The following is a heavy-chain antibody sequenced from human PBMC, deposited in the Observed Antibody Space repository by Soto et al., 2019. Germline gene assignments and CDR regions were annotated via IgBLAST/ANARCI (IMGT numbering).Heavy chain of an antibody. CDR3: ASRIGYCSGGSCYLDY. J-gene: IGHJ4*02. CDR2: ISGSGGST. Sequence: EVQLLESGGGLVRPGGSLRLSCAASGFTFSSYAMSWVRQAPGKGLEWVSAISGSGGSTYYADSVKGRFTISRDKSKNTLYLQMNSLRAEDTAVYYCASRIGYCSGGSCYLDYWGQGTLVTVSS. D-gene: IGHD2-15*01. V-gene: IGHV3-23*01. CDR1: GFTFSSYA.